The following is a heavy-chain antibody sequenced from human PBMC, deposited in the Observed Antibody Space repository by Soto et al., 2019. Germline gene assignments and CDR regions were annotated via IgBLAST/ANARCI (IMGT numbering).Heavy chain of an antibody. J-gene: IGHJ4*02. CDR2: ISYDGSNK. D-gene: IGHD6-19*01. Sequence: GGSLRLSCAASGITFSSYGMHWVRQAPGKGLEWVAVISYDGSNKYYADSVKGRFTISRDNSKNTLYLQMNSLRAEDTAVYYCAKDHSRRQWLAYFDYWGQGTLVTVSS. CDR1: GITFSSYG. CDR3: AKDHSRRQWLAYFDY. V-gene: IGHV3-30*18.